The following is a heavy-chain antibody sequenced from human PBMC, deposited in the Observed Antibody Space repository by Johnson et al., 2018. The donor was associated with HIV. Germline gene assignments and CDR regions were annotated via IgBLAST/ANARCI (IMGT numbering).Heavy chain of an antibody. CDR3: AKTGVLGGACDI. D-gene: IGHD2-8*02. J-gene: IGHJ3*02. CDR2: IRYDGSNK. CDR1: GFTFSSYG. Sequence: QVQLVESGGGVVQPGGSLRLSCAASGFTFSSYGMHWVRQAPGKGLEWVAFIRYDGSNKYYADSVKGRFTISRDNSKNTLYLQMNSLRAEDTAGYYCAKTGVLGGACDICGQGTMVTCSS. V-gene: IGHV3-30*02.